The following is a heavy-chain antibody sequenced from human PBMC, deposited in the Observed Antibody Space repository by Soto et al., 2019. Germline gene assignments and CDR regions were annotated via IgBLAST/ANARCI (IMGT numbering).Heavy chain of an antibody. CDR1: GFIFSTYA. CDR3: AHPRGYGVFDAVDI. CDR2: ISSSGDST. D-gene: IGHD4-17*01. Sequence: EVQLLQTGGGLVQPGGSLSLSCAASGFIFSTYAMNWVRQAPGKGLEWVSAISSSGDSTYYAESVRGRFTISRDNSINTLYLQLRSPRPEDTAVYYCAHPRGYGVFDAVDIWGQGTMVTVSS. J-gene: IGHJ3*02. V-gene: IGHV3-23*01.